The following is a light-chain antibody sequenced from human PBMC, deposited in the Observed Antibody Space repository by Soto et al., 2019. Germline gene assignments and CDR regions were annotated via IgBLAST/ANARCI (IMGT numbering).Light chain of an antibody. V-gene: IGKV3-15*01. CDR1: QSVSSK. CDR2: GAS. Sequence: EIVMTQSPATLSVSPGERATLSCRASQSVSSKLAWYQQKPGQGPRLLIYGASTRPTGCPARFSGSGSGTEFTLTISSLQSEDFAVYYCQQYDNGLRTFGQGTKVDI. J-gene: IGKJ1*01. CDR3: QQYDNGLRT.